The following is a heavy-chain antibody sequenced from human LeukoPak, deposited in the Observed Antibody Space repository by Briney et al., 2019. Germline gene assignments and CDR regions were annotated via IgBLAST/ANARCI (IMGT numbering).Heavy chain of an antibody. CDR3: ARDLIVVVTADDAFDI. V-gene: IGHV1-18*01. CDR1: GYTFTSYG. CDR2: ISAYNGNT. J-gene: IGHJ3*02. Sequence: VSVKVSCKASGYTFTSYGISWVRQAPGQGLEWMGWISAYNGNTNYAQKLQGRVTMTTDTSTSTAYMELRSLRSDDTAVYYCARDLIVVVTADDAFDIWGQGTMVTVSS. D-gene: IGHD2-21*02.